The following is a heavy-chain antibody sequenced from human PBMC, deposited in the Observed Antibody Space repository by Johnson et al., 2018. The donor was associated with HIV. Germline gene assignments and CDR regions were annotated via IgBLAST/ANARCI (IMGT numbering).Heavy chain of an antibody. CDR3: ARGISNWNYFDDDALYI. CDR1: GFTVSSNY. V-gene: IGHV3-66*01. J-gene: IGHJ3*02. Sequence: VQLVESGGGLVQPGGSLRLSCAASGFTVSSNYMSWVRQAPGKGLEWVSVIYSGGSTYYADSVKGRFTISRDNSKNTLYLQMNSLRAEDTAVYYCARGISNWNYFDDDALYIWGQGTMVTVSS. D-gene: IGHD1-7*01. CDR2: IYSGGST.